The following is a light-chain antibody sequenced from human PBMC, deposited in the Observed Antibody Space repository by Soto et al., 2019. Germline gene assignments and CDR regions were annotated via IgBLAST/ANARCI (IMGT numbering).Light chain of an antibody. J-gene: IGKJ5*01. CDR2: GAS. V-gene: IGKV3-15*01. CDR3: QQYNNWPPIT. Sequence: EIVLTQSPGILSLSPGERATLSCRASQSVSSSLAWYQQKPGQAPRLLIYGASTRATGIPARFSGSGSETEFTLTISSLQSEDFAVYYCQQYNNWPPITFGQGTRLEIK. CDR1: QSVSSS.